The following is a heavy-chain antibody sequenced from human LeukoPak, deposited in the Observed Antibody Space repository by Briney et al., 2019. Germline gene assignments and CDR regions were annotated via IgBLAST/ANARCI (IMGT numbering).Heavy chain of an antibody. CDR1: GGSISSYY. Sequence: SETLSLTCTVSGGSISSYYWSWIRQPAGKGLEWIGRIYTSGSTNYNPSLKSRVTMSVDTSKNQFSLKLSSVTAADTAVYYCARGYCSSTSCYDWFDPWGQGTLVTVSS. D-gene: IGHD2-2*01. CDR3: ARGYCSSTSCYDWFDP. V-gene: IGHV4-4*07. J-gene: IGHJ5*02. CDR2: IYTSGST.